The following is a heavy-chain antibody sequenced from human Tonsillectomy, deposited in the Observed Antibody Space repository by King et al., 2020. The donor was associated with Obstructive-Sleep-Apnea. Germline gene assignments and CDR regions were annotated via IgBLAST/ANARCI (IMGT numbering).Heavy chain of an antibody. Sequence: QLVQSGGGLVQPGGSLRLSCSDSGFTFSSYAMHWVRQAPGKGLEYVSSISSNGGSTYYADSVKGRFTISRDNSKNTLYLQMSSLRAEDTAVYYCVKDQYYDFWSGSLDYWGQGTLVTVSS. V-gene: IGHV3-64D*06. D-gene: IGHD3-3*01. CDR1: GFTFSSYA. CDR3: VKDQYYDFWSGSLDY. J-gene: IGHJ4*02. CDR2: ISSNGGST.